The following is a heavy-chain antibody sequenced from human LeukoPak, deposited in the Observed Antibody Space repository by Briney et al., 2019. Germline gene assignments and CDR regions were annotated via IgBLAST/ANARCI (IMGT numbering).Heavy chain of an antibody. V-gene: IGHV3-74*01. D-gene: IGHD5-24*01. J-gene: IGHJ4*02. CDR1: EFTFSRYW. CDR2: INSDGSTT. Sequence: GGSLRLSCAASEFTFSRYWMHWVRQGPGKGLVWVSRINSDGSTTSYADSVKGRFTISRDNAKNTVYLQMNSLKTEDTAVYYCTRRGPTELRDGYNLDFDYWGQGTLVTVSS. CDR3: TRRGPTELRDGYNLDFDY.